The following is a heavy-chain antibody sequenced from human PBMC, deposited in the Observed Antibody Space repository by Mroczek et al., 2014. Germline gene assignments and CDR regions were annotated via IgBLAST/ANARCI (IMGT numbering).Heavy chain of an antibody. CDR2: IYTSGST. CDR3: ARGEAEYNWFDP. J-gene: IGHJ5*02. V-gene: IGHV4-61*02. D-gene: IGHD6-13*01. Sequence: QVQLQQWGPGLVKPSQTLSLTCTVSGGSISSGSYYWSWIRQPAGKGLEWIGRIYTSGSTNYNPSLKSRVTISVDTSKNQFSLKLSSVTAADTAVYYCARGEAEYNWFDPWGQGTLVTVSS. CDR1: GGSISSGSYY.